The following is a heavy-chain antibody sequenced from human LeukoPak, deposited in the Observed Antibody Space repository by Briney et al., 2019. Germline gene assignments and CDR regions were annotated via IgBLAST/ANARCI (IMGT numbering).Heavy chain of an antibody. J-gene: IGHJ4*02. CDR1: GVTFSSYG. CDR3: ARDGEVGRDVVVVVAHPPDY. V-gene: IGHV3-33*01. Sequence: PGRSLRLSCAASGVTFSSYGMHWVRQAPGKGLEWVAVIWYDGSNKYYADSVKGRFTISRDNSKNTLYLQMNSLRAEDTAVYYCARDGEVGRDVVVVVAHPPDYWGQGTLVTVSS. CDR2: IWYDGSNK. D-gene: IGHD2-15*01.